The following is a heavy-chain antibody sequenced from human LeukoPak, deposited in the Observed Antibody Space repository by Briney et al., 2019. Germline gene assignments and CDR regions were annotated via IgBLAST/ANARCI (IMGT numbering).Heavy chain of an antibody. V-gene: IGHV1-69*04. CDR2: SIPILGIA. J-gene: IGHJ6*03. Sequence: SVKVSCKASGGTFSSYAISWVRQAPGQGLEWMGRSIPILGIANHAQKFQGRVTITADKSTSTAYMELSSLRSEDTAVYYCARDPGFGESYYYMDVWGKGTTVTVSS. CDR1: GGTFSSYA. D-gene: IGHD3-10*01. CDR3: ARDPGFGESYYYMDV.